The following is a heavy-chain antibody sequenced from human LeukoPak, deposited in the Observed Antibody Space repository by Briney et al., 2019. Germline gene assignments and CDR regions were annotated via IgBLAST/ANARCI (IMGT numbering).Heavy chain of an antibody. Sequence: KPGESLKISCKGSGYSFTSYWIGWVRQMPGKGLGWMGIIYPGDSDSRYSLSFQGQVPISTDKSISPAYLQWSSLKASDTAMYYCARPAYGSVPPYVYMDVWGKGTTVTVSS. J-gene: IGHJ6*03. CDR1: GYSFTSYW. V-gene: IGHV5-51*01. CDR2: IYPGDSDS. D-gene: IGHD3-10*01. CDR3: ARPAYGSVPPYVYMDV.